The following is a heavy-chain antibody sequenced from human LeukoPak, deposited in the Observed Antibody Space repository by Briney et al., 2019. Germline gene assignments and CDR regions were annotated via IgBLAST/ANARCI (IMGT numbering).Heavy chain of an antibody. Sequence: PSESLSLTCTLPGGSISSYYGSWIRQPPGKGRGWIGYIYYSGGTNYNPSPKRRVTISVDTSKNQFSLKLSSVTAADTAVYYCARVGYSYGSFDYYYYMDVWGKGTTVTVSS. V-gene: IGHV4-59*01. CDR3: ARVGYSYGSFDYYYYMDV. D-gene: IGHD5-18*01. CDR1: GGSISSYY. J-gene: IGHJ6*03. CDR2: IYYSGGT.